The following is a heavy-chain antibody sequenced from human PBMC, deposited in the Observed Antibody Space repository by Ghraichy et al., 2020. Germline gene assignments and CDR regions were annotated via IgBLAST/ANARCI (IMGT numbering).Heavy chain of an antibody. CDR2: ISENGGTT. CDR1: GFTFDEYA. CDR3: ARDYFGSYTA. V-gene: IGHV3-43*02. J-gene: IGHJ5*02. Sequence: SCAASGFTFDEYAMHWVRQAPGMGLEWVSLISENGGTTFYAESVKGRFTISRDNSKNSLYLQMNSLRTEDTALYYCARDYFGSYTAWGQGTLVTVSS. D-gene: IGHD1-26*01.